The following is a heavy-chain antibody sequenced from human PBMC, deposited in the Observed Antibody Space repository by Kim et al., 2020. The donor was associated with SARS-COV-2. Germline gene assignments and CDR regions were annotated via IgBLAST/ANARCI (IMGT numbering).Heavy chain of an antibody. D-gene: IGHD1-26*01. CDR1: GLTFRSYG. V-gene: IGHV3-23*01. CDR3: VTLVPVLWDGDY. Sequence: GGSLRLSCAVSGLTFRSYGMSWVRQAPGKGLEWVSGINGNGVRTFYADSVKGRFTISRDNSKNTLYMEMNDLRAEDTAVYYCVTLVPVLWDGDYWGQGSLVSVSS. CDR2: INGNGVRT. J-gene: IGHJ4*02.